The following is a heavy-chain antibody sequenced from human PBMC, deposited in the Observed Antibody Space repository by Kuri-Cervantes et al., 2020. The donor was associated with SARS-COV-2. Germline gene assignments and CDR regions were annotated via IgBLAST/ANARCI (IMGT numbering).Heavy chain of an antibody. CDR1: GFTFSAYA. Sequence: GESLKISCAASGFTFSAYAMSWVRQAPGRGLECVSGISDSEINTYYPDSVRGRFTISRDNSKNMLYLQMHSLRVEDTAVYYCAKARPSGGYWGQGTLVTVSS. CDR2: ISDSEINT. CDR3: AKARPSGGY. V-gene: IGHV3-23*01. J-gene: IGHJ4*02. D-gene: IGHD4-23*01.